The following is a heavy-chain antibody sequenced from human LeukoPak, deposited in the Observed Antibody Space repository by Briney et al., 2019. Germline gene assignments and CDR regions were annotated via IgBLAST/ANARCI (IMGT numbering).Heavy chain of an antibody. CDR2: FYRTTGQ. CDR1: GFSFSRYG. V-gene: IGHV3-53*04. Sequence: GGSLRLSCGASGFSFSRYGMHWVRQAPGEGLEWLSVFYRTTGQFYADSVKGRFIISRHDSNNTLSLQMNSLRPEDTAVYYCARRQHVNWGFDLWGRGTLVTVSS. D-gene: IGHD6-6*01. CDR3: ARRQHVNWGFDL. J-gene: IGHJ2*01.